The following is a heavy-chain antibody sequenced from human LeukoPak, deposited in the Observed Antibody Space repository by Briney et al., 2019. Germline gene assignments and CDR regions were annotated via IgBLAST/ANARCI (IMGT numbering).Heavy chain of an antibody. V-gene: IGHV4-34*01. Sequence: SETLSLTCTVSGGSISSYYWSWIRQPPGKGLEWIGEINHSGSTNYNPSLKSRVTISVDTSKNQFSLKLSSVTAADTAVYYCARVARNRYYGSGSYSYWGQGTLVTVSS. D-gene: IGHD3-10*01. CDR3: ARVARNRYYGSGSYSY. CDR1: GGSISSYY. CDR2: INHSGST. J-gene: IGHJ4*02.